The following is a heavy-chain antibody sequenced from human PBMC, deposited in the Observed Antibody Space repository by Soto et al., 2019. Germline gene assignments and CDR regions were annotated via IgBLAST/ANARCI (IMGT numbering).Heavy chain of an antibody. J-gene: IGHJ6*02. V-gene: IGHV4-31*03. D-gene: IGHD6-6*01. Sequence: LSLTCTVSGGSISSGGYYWSWIRQHPGKGLEWIGYIYYSGSTYYNPSLKSRVTISVDTSKNQFSLKLSSVTAADTAVYYYARDDRYSSSSVGYYYYGMDVWGQGTTVTVS. CDR3: ARDDRYSSSSVGYYYYGMDV. CDR1: GGSISSGGYY. CDR2: IYYSGST.